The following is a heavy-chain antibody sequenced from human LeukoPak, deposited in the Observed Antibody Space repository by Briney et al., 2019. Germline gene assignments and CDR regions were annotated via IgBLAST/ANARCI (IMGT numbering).Heavy chain of an antibody. J-gene: IGHJ4*02. Sequence: GESLKISCKGSGYSFTNYWIGWVRQMPGKGLEWMGIIYPGDSDTRYSPSFQGQVTISADKSTNTANLQWSSLKASDTAMYYCATEGVIAPLDYWGQGTLVTVSS. CDR3: ATEGVIAPLDY. CDR1: GYSFTNYW. CDR2: IYPGDSDT. V-gene: IGHV5-51*01. D-gene: IGHD3-16*02.